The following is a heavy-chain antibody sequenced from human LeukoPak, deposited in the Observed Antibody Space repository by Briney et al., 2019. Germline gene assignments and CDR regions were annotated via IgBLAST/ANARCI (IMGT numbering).Heavy chain of an antibody. J-gene: IGHJ4*02. Sequence: ASVKVSCKASGYTFTSYGISWVRQAPGQGLEWMGWISAYNGNTNYAQKLQGRVTMTTDTSTSTAYMELRSLRSDDTAVYYCASTTGSGSYSSAYFDYWGQGTLVTVSS. CDR2: ISAYNGNT. CDR1: GYTFTSYG. CDR3: ASTTGSGSYSSAYFDY. V-gene: IGHV1-18*01. D-gene: IGHD1-26*01.